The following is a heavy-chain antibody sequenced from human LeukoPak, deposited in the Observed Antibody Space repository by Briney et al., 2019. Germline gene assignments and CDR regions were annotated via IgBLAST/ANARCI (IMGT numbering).Heavy chain of an antibody. Sequence: GGSLRLSCAASGSTFDDYAMHWVRQAPGKGLEWVSGISWNSGSIGYADSVKGRFTISRDNAKNSLYLQMNSLRAEDTALYYCAKDGGRDGYNFIAWFDPWGQGTLVTVSS. CDR2: ISWNSGSI. D-gene: IGHD5-24*01. CDR1: GSTFDDYA. CDR3: AKDGGRDGYNFIAWFDP. V-gene: IGHV3-9*01. J-gene: IGHJ5*02.